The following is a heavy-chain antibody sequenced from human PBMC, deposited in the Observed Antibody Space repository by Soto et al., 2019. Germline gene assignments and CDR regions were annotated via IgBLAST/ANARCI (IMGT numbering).Heavy chain of an antibody. CDR2: ISSRSSTI. D-gene: IGHD4-17*01. J-gene: IGHJ4*02. CDR3: ARDLGYGDHSNYFDS. Sequence: EVQLVESGGGLVQPGGSLRLSCAASGFTFSTYSMNWVRQAPGKGLEWVSYISSRSSTIYYADSVKGRFTISRDNAKNSLYRQMNSLRAEDTAVYYCARDLGYGDHSNYFDSWGQGTLVTVSS. CDR1: GFTFSTYS. V-gene: IGHV3-48*01.